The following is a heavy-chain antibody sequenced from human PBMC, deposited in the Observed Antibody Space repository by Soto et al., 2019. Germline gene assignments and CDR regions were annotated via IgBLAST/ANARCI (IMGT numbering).Heavy chain of an antibody. V-gene: IGHV3-30-3*01. CDR3: ARSILRVATITSWFDP. D-gene: IGHD5-12*01. CDR2: ISYDGSNK. Sequence: LRLSCAASGFTFSSYAMHWVRQAPGKGLEWVAVISYDGSNKYYADSVKGRFTISRDNSKNTLYLQMNSLRAEDTAVYYCARSILRVATITSWFDPWGKGTLVTVSS. CDR1: GFTFSSYA. J-gene: IGHJ5*02.